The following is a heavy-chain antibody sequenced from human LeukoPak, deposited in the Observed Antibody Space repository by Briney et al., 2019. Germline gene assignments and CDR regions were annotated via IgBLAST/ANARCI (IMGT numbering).Heavy chain of an antibody. CDR3: AISPVVMSTLGGAPATDYFDY. D-gene: IGHD3-16*01. Sequence: ASVKVSCKASGYTFTGYYMHWVRQAPGQGREGMGWINPNSGGTNYAQMFQGSVTMTRDTSTSTAYMELSRLRSDDTAGYYCAISPVVMSTLGGAPATDYFDYWGQGTLVTVSS. CDR1: GYTFTGYY. V-gene: IGHV1-2*02. J-gene: IGHJ4*02. CDR2: INPNSGGT.